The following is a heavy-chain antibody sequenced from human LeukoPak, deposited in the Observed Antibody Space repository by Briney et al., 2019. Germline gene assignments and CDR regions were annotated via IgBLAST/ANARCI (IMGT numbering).Heavy chain of an antibody. J-gene: IGHJ6*03. CDR1: GFTFSSYW. CDR3: ARSPHAYSNYGNNYYYMDV. CDR2: INHSGST. Sequence: PGGSLRLSCAASGFTFSSYWMSWVRQPPGMGLEWIGEINHSGSTNYNPSLKSRVTISVDTSKNQFSLKLSSVTAADTAVYYCARSPHAYSNYGNNYYYMDVWGKGTTVTVSS. V-gene: IGHV4-34*01. D-gene: IGHD4-11*01.